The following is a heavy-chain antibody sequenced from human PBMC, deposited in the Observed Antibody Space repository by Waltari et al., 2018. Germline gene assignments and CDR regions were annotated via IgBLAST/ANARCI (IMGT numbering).Heavy chain of an antibody. D-gene: IGHD3-10*01. Sequence: QVQLQESGPGLVKPSQPLSLTCTVSGDPIRSGNYYWSWIRQPSGKGLEWLGYIYYTGATSYNPSLRNRITMSLDASKGEFSMNMRSLTAADTAVYYCVRTLGFCTASTCSYGYFDLWGRGTLVAVSP. CDR2: IYYTGAT. CDR1: GDPIRSGNYY. CDR3: VRTLGFCTASTCSYGYFDL. J-gene: IGHJ2*01. V-gene: IGHV4-30-4*01.